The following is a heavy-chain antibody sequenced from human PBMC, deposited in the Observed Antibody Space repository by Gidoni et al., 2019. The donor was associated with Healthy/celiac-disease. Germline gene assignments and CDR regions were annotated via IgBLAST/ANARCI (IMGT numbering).Heavy chain of an antibody. D-gene: IGHD6-13*01. CDR1: GGSISSGGYH. J-gene: IGHJ4*02. Sequence: QVQLQEAGQGLVKPSQTLSLTCTVSGGSISSGGYHWSGLRPHPGKGLEWIWYIYYSGSTYSNPSLKSRVTISVDTSKNQFSLKLSSVTAADTAVYYCARVVDSSWEVGGSNKWEEFDYWGQGTLVTVSS. CDR2: IYYSGST. CDR3: ARVVDSSWEVGGSNKWEEFDY. V-gene: IGHV4-31*03.